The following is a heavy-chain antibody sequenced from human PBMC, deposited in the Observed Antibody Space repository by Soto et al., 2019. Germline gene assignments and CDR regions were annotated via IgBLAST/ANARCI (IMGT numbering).Heavy chain of an antibody. CDR3: AKDRHPDGVWTFDS. J-gene: IGHJ4*02. CDR2: ILTSGDT. V-gene: IGHV3-23*01. D-gene: IGHD2-8*01. CDR1: GFSFSANT. Sequence: DVQLLESGGDLVQPGGSLRLSCATSGFSFSANTMAWGPQAPGKGPEWGSEILTSGDTFYAESVKGRFTISRDNSKNTLYLQMNSLRVGDTALYYCAKDRHPDGVWTFDSWGQGTLVTVSS.